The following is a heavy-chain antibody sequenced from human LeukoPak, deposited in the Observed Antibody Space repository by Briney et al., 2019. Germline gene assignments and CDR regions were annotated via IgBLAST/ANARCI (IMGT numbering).Heavy chain of an antibody. Sequence: GGSLRLSCAASGFTFSSYSMHWVRQAPDKGLEWVAVIWYDGSNKYYADSVKGRFTISRDNSKNTLYLQMNSLRAEDTAVYYCARAPTIAAAGTLDYWGQGTLVTVSS. V-gene: IGHV3-33*08. J-gene: IGHJ4*02. CDR1: GFTFSSYS. CDR2: IWYDGSNK. CDR3: ARAPTIAAAGTLDY. D-gene: IGHD6-13*01.